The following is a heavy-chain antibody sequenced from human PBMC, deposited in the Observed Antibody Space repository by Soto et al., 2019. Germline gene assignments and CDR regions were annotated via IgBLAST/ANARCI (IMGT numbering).Heavy chain of an antibody. J-gene: IGHJ4*02. V-gene: IGHV3-7*01. CDR2: LNQDGSER. CDR1: GFTFSDSW. CDR3: ASWVHSLNY. Sequence: EVQLVESGGGLVQPGGSLRLSCVTSGFTFSDSWMNWVRQAPGKGLEWVANLNQDGSERKYVDSVKGRFTISRDNARNSVYLQIDNLSTDDTAVYYCASWVHSLNYGGQGTLVTVSS. D-gene: IGHD2-15*01.